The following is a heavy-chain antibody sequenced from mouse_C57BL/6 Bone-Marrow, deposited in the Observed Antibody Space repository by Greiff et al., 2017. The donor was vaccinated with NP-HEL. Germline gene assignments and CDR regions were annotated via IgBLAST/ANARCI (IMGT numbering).Heavy chain of an antibody. Sequence: QVQLQQSGAELVMPGASVKLSCKASGYTFTSYWMPWVKQRPGQGLEWIGEIDPSDSYTNYNQKFKGKSTLTVDKSSSTAYMQLSSLTSEDSAVYYCSLLLRYFDVWGTGTTVTVSS. CDR3: SLLLRYFDV. V-gene: IGHV1-69*01. J-gene: IGHJ1*03. D-gene: IGHD1-1*01. CDR1: GYTFTSYW. CDR2: IDPSDSYT.